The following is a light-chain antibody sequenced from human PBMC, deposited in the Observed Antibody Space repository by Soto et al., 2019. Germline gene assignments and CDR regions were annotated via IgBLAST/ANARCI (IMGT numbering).Light chain of an antibody. V-gene: IGLV1-44*01. Sequence: QSVLTQPPSASGTPGQGVTISCSGSTANIGTNTVNWFQHLPGSAPKLLIYTNDQRPSGVPDRFSGSRSGTSAYLAISGLQSEDEADYYCATWDDSVYVFGTGTKV. CDR2: TND. J-gene: IGLJ1*01. CDR3: ATWDDSVYV. CDR1: TANIGTNT.